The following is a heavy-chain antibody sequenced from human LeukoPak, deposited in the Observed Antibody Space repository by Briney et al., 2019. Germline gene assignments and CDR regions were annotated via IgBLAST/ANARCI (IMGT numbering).Heavy chain of an antibody. CDR3: AGTIAARGSDY. Sequence: PGGSLRPSCAASGFTFSSYWMHWVRQTPGRGLVWVSRISTDGSSTSYADSVKGRFTISRDNAKNTLYLQMNSLRAEDTAVYYCAGTIAARGSDYWGQGTLVTVSS. V-gene: IGHV3-74*01. D-gene: IGHD6-6*01. J-gene: IGHJ4*02. CDR2: ISTDGSST. CDR1: GFTFSSYW.